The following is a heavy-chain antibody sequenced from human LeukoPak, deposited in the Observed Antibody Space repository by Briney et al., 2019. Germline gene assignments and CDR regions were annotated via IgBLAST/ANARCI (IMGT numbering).Heavy chain of an antibody. CDR2: IYYSGST. CDR3: ARDSRLEHCSSTSCYYYYGMDV. D-gene: IGHD2-2*01. Sequence: PSETLSLTCTVSGGSISSYYWSWIRQPPGKGLEWIGYIYYSGSTNYNPSLKSRVTISVDTSKNQFSLKLSSVTAADTAVYYCARDSRLEHCSSTSCYYYYGMDVWGQGTTVTVSS. J-gene: IGHJ6*02. CDR1: GGSISSYY. V-gene: IGHV4-59*01.